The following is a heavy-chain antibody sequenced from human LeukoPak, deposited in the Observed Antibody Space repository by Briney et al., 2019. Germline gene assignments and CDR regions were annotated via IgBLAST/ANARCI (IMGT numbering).Heavy chain of an antibody. Sequence: GGSLRLSCAASGFTFSSYAMSWVRQAPGKGLEWVSAISAGGSTYYADSVKGRFTISRDNSRNTLYLQMNSLRAEDRAVYYCAKVGGSGSYPSWFDPWGQGTLVTVSS. CDR3: AKVGGSGSYPSWFDP. CDR1: GFTFSSYA. D-gene: IGHD3-10*01. V-gene: IGHV3-23*01. J-gene: IGHJ5*02. CDR2: ISAGGST.